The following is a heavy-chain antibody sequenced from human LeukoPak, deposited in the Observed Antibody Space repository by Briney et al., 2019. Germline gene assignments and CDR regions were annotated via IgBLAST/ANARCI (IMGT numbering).Heavy chain of an antibody. CDR3: ARVAAGYSSSWYSAATSRRDYYYGMDV. CDR1: GGSISSGGYS. D-gene: IGHD6-13*01. Sequence: SQTLSLTCAVSGGSISSGGYSWSWIRQPPGKGLEWIGYIYHSGSTYYNPSLKSRVTISVDTSKNQFSLKLSSVTAADTAVYYCARVAAGYSSSWYSAATSRRDYYYGMDVWGQGTTVTVSS. V-gene: IGHV4-30-2*01. CDR2: IYHSGST. J-gene: IGHJ6*02.